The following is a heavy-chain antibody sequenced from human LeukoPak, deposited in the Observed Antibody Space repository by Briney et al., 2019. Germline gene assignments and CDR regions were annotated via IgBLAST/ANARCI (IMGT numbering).Heavy chain of an antibody. V-gene: IGHV1-46*01. CDR1: GYTFTSYY. CDR2: INPSGGST. D-gene: IGHD3-9*01. J-gene: IGHJ4*02. CDR3: ARDPYLRYFDWLLGIDY. Sequence: ASVKVSCKASGYTFTSYYMHWLRQAPGQGLEWMGVINPSGGSTSYAQKFQGRVTMTRDTSTSTVYMELSSLRSEDTAMYYCARDPYLRYFDWLLGIDYWGQGTLVTVSS.